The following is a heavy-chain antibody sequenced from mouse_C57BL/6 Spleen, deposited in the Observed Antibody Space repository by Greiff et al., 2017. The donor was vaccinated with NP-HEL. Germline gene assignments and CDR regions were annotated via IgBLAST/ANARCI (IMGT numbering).Heavy chain of an antibody. Sequence: QVQLKQPGAELVRPGSSVKLSCKASGYTFTSYWMHWVKQRPIQGLEWIGNIDPSDSETHYNQKFKDKATLTVDKSSSTAYMQLSSLTSEDSAVYYCAREGHYYGSSYRYFDVWGTGTTVTVSS. V-gene: IGHV1-52*01. CDR2: IDPSDSET. D-gene: IGHD1-1*01. J-gene: IGHJ1*03. CDR3: AREGHYYGSSYRYFDV. CDR1: GYTFTSYW.